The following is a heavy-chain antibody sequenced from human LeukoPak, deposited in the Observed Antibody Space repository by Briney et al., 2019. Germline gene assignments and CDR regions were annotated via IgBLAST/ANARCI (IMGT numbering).Heavy chain of an antibody. CDR1: GYSFTSYY. Sequence: GESLKISCKGSGYSFTSYYMHWVRQAPGQGLEWMGIINPSGGSTSYAQKFQGRVTMTRDTSTSTVYMELSSLRSEDTAVYYCARASGEKWELLSWGQGTLVTVSS. V-gene: IGHV1-46*01. D-gene: IGHD1-26*01. CDR3: ARASGEKWELLS. J-gene: IGHJ4*02. CDR2: INPSGGST.